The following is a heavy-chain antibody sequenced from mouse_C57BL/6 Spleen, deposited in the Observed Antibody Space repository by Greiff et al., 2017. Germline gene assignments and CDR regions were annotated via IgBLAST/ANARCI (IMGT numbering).Heavy chain of an antibody. Sequence: VQLQQSGPELVKPGASVKISCKASGYAFSSSWMNWVKQRPGKGLEWIGRIYPGDGDTNYNGKFKGKATLTADKSSSTAYMQLSSLTSEDSAVYFCARGTVVERTFDYWGQGTTLTVSS. CDR2: IYPGDGDT. J-gene: IGHJ2*01. V-gene: IGHV1-82*01. CDR3: ARGTVVERTFDY. D-gene: IGHD1-1*01. CDR1: GYAFSSSW.